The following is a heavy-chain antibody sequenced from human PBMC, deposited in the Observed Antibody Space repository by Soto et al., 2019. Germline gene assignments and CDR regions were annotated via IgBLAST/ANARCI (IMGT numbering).Heavy chain of an antibody. CDR3: AKERGSNSLHPSYNWFDT. D-gene: IGHD6-13*01. V-gene: IGHV1-2*02. CDR2: INTNNGGA. Sequence: QVQLVQSGAEVKKPGASVKVSCKASGYIFTEYHIHWVRQAPGQGLEFMGWINTNNGGAGSAQQFQGRVTVIRDTAINTVYLELSNLRSDDTAVYFCAKERGSNSLHPSYNWFDTWGQGTLITVSS. CDR1: GYIFTEYH. J-gene: IGHJ5*02.